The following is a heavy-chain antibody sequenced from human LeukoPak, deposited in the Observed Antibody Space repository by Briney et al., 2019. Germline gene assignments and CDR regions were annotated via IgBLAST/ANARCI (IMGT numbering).Heavy chain of an antibody. Sequence: GGSLRLSCAASGFTFSSYGMHWVRQAPGKGLEWVAFIRYDGSNKYYADSVKGRFTISRDNSKNTLYLQMNSLRAEDTAVYYCAKDSLVGAIYYYYYMDVWGKGTTVTISS. CDR2: IRYDGSNK. V-gene: IGHV3-30*02. J-gene: IGHJ6*03. CDR3: AKDSLVGAIYYYYYMDV. CDR1: GFTFSSYG. D-gene: IGHD1-26*01.